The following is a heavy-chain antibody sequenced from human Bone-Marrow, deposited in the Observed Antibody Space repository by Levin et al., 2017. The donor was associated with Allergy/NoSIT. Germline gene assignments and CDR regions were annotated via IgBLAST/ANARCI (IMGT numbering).Heavy chain of an antibody. J-gene: IGHJ4*02. V-gene: IGHV1-18*01. CDR3: ARDPPDYGDYEHFDY. CDR2: ISAYNGNT. Sequence: ASVKVSCKASGYTFTSYGISWVRQAPGQGLEWMGWISAYNGNTNYAQKLQGRVTMTTDTSTSTAYMELRSLRSDDTAVYYCARDPPDYGDYEHFDYWGQGTLVTVSS. CDR1: GYTFTSYG. D-gene: IGHD4-17*01.